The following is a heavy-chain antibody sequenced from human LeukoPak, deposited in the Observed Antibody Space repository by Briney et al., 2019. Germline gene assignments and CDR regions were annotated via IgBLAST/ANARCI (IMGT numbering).Heavy chain of an antibody. CDR2: ISGSGGST. CDR3: AKVADSFGYMGYFDY. J-gene: IGHJ4*02. V-gene: IGHV3-23*01. CDR1: GFTFSSYA. D-gene: IGHD5-18*01. Sequence: PGGSLRLSCAASGFTFSSYAMNWVRQAPGKALEWVSRISGSGGSTYYADSVKGRFTISRDNSKNTLYLQMNSLRAADTAVYYCAKVADSFGYMGYFDYWGQGTLLTVSS.